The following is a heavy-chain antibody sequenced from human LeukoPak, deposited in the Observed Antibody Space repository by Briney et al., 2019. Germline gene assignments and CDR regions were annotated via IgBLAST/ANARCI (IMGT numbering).Heavy chain of an antibody. J-gene: IGHJ6*03. CDR3: ARDLPISVFGVVTAGYMDV. D-gene: IGHD3-3*01. CDR2: VNSGGSP. Sequence: GRSLRLSCAASGFIVNDNYMAWVRQAPGKGLEWVSVVNSGGSPSYAASVKDRFTISRDNSKNTLFLQMNSLRAEDTAVYYCARDLPISVFGVVTAGYMDVWGKGTTDTVSS. CDR1: GFIVNDNY. V-gene: IGHV3-66*01.